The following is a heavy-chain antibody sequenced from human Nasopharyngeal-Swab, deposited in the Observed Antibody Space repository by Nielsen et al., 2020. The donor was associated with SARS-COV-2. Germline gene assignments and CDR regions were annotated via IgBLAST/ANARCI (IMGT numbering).Heavy chain of an antibody. V-gene: IGHV3-23*01. CDR1: GSTFSSLA. J-gene: IGHJ6*02. CDR2: IRDGRERT. CDR3: ARDPMITFGGVIVADYYYYGMDV. Sequence: GESLKISCAASGSTFSSLALSWVRQAPGKGLEWVSGIRDGRERTYYADSVKGRFTISRDNSKNTLYLQMNSLRAEDTAVYYCARDPMITFGGVIVADYYYYGMDVWGQGTTVTVSS. D-gene: IGHD3-16*02.